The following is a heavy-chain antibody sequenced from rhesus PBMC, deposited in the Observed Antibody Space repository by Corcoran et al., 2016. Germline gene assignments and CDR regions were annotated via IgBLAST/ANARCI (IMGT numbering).Heavy chain of an antibody. V-gene: IGHV1-138*01. CDR3: VATTVATFDY. J-gene: IGHJ4*01. Sequence: QVQLVQSGAEVKKPGSSVKVSCKASGYTFTDYYMHWVRQAPGQGLEWMGEINPKTGGTNYAQKFQGRVTMTGDTSTSTAYMELSSLRSEDTAVYYCVATTVATFDYWGQGVLVTVSS. D-gene: IGHD4-29*01. CDR2: INPKTGGT. CDR1: GYTFTDYY.